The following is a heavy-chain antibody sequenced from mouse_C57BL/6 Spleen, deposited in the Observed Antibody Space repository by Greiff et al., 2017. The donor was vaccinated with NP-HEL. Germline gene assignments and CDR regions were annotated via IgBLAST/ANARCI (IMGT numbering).Heavy chain of an antibody. CDR3: ARVYYDYAFDY. J-gene: IGHJ2*01. D-gene: IGHD2-4*01. V-gene: IGHV1-76*01. CDR2: IYPGSGNT. Sequence: QVQLQQSGAELVRPGASVKLSCKASGYTFTDYYINWVKQRPGQGLEWIARIYPGSGNTYYNEKFKGKATLTAEKSSSTAYMQLSSLTSEDSAVYFCARVYYDYAFDYWGQGTTRTVSS. CDR1: GYTFTDYY.